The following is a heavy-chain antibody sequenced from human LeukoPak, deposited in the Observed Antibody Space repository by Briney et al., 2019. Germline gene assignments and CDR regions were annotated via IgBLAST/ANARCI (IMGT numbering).Heavy chain of an antibody. CDR3: ARVQGGWLDYYYYYGMDV. V-gene: IGHV3-53*04. CDR1: GFTVSSNY. J-gene: IGHJ6*02. CDR2: IYSGGST. D-gene: IGHD6-19*01. Sequence: GGSLRLSCAASGFTVSSNYMSWVRQAPGKGLEWVSVIYSGGSTYYADSVKGRFTISRHNSKNTLYLQMNSLRAEDTAVYYCARVQGGWLDYYYYYGMDVWGQGTTVTVSS.